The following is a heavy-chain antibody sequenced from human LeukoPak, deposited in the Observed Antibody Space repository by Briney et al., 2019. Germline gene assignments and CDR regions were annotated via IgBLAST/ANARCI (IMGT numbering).Heavy chain of an antibody. CDR3: ATYGSGSYYNSH. D-gene: IGHD3-10*01. Sequence: SGGSLRLSCAASGFTFSSYGMHWVRQAPGKGLEWVAVISYDGSNKYYADSVKGRFTISRDNSKNTLYLQMNSLRAEDTAVYYCATYGSGSYYNSHWGQGTLVTVSS. CDR2: ISYDGSNK. J-gene: IGHJ4*02. V-gene: IGHV3-30*03. CDR1: GFTFSSYG.